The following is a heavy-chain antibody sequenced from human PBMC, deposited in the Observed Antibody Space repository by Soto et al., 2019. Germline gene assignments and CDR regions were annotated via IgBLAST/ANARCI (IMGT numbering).Heavy chain of an antibody. J-gene: IGHJ4*02. Sequence: SETLSLTCTVSGGSISNYYWSWIRQPPGKGLEWIGYIHYSGNTKYNPSLKSRVTISSDTSKDQFSLKLTSMTAADTAVYYCARGHYDFWSGYFATIDYWGQGTLVTVS. CDR1: GGSISNYY. V-gene: IGHV4-59*08. CDR3: ARGHYDFWSGYFATIDY. CDR2: IHYSGNT. D-gene: IGHD3-3*01.